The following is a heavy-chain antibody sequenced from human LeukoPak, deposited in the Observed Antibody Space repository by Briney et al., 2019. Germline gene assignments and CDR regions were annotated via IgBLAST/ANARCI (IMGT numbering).Heavy chain of an antibody. Sequence: PEGSLRLSCAASGFAFSTYTMHWVRQAPGKGLEWVAVISIGGNIKYYADSVKGRFTISRDNSKNTLYLQMNSLRPEDTAVYYCARDIGVNMIWGQGTLVTVSS. CDR1: GFAFSTYT. V-gene: IGHV3-30-3*01. CDR2: ISIGGNIK. D-gene: IGHD3-22*01. CDR3: ARDIGVNMI. J-gene: IGHJ4*02.